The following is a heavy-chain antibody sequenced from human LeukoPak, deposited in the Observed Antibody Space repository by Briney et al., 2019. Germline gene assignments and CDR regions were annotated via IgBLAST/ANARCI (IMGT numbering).Heavy chain of an antibody. V-gene: IGHV3-7*05. CDR1: GFIFTTYW. CDR3: VRDWGSSGHRFDS. Sequence: PGGSLRLSCAASGFIFTTYWMSWVRQAPGKGLEWVANIKQDGTDKFYVDSVKGRFTISRDNANNSLYLQMNGLRVEDTAVYYCVRDWGSSGHRFDSWGQGTLVTVSS. CDR2: IKQDGTDK. D-gene: IGHD3-22*01. J-gene: IGHJ4*02.